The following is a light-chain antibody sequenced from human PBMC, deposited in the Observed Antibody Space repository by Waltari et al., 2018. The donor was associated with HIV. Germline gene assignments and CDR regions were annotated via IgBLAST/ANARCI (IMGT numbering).Light chain of an antibody. J-gene: IGKJ3*01. V-gene: IGKV1-6*02. CDR3: LQDGSFPLT. Sequence: AIQMTQSPSSLSASVGDRVTITCRASQGIGNDLGWYQQKPGQAPKALIYAASSLQTGIPSRFSGSRSGTDFTLTISSLQTEDSATYYCLQDGSFPLTSGPGTKVDV. CDR1: QGIGND. CDR2: AAS.